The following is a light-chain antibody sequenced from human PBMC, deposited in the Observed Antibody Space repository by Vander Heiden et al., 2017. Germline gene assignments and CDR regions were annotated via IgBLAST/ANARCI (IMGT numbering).Light chain of an antibody. V-gene: IGKV1-12*01. CDR1: QGISTW. CDR3: QQANSFPRT. Sequence: IQYSQSPSPVSPSVGARLTITCRASQGISTWLAWYQQIPGKAPKLLISSASSLQSGVPSRFSGSGSGTDFILTISTLQPEDFATYYCQQANSFPRTFGQGTKVEIK. J-gene: IGKJ1*01. CDR2: SAS.